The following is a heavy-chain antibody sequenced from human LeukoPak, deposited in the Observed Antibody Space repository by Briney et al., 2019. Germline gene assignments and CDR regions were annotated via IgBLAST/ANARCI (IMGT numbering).Heavy chain of an antibody. D-gene: IGHD6-13*01. CDR3: AREGYSSSWYW. V-gene: IGHV3-66*01. CDR2: IYSGGST. CDR1: GFTVSSNY. J-gene: IGHJ4*02. Sequence: GGSLRLSCAASGFTVSSNYMSWVRQAPGKGLEWVSVIYSGGSTYYADSVKGRFTISRDNSKNTLYLQMNSLRAEDTAVYYCAREGYSSSWYWWGQGTLVTVSS.